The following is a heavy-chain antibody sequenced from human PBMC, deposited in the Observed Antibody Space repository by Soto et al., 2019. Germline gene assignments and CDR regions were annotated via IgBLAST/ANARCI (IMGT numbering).Heavy chain of an antibody. CDR3: ARVEQWLYITKY. D-gene: IGHD6-19*01. Sequence: VRLSCAASGFTFSSFAMHWVRQAPGKGLEWVAVISDDASNKYYADSVKGRFTISRDNSKNTLYLQMNSLRGEDTAVYHCARVEQWLYITKYWGQGTLVTVSS. V-gene: IGHV3-30-3*01. CDR2: ISDDASNK. J-gene: IGHJ4*02. CDR1: GFTFSSFA.